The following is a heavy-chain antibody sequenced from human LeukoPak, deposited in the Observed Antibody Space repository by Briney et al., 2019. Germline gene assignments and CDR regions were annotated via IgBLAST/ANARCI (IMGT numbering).Heavy chain of an antibody. CDR2: INHSGST. V-gene: IGHV4-34*01. CDR1: GGSFSGYY. Sequence: PSETLSLTCAVYGGSFSGYYWSWVRQPPGKGLEWVGEINHSGSTTYNPSLKSRLTISVDTSKTQFTLKLSSVPPAISPVYYGARADDYSGWHWYFDPWGRGTPVTVS. J-gene: IGHJ2*01. D-gene: IGHD6-19*01. CDR3: ARADDYSGWHWYFDP.